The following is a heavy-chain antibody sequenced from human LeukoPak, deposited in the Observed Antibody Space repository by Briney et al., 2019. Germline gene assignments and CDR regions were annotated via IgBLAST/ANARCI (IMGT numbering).Heavy chain of an antibody. J-gene: IGHJ4*02. CDR2: IWYDGSNK. CDR1: GFTFSSYG. V-gene: IGHV3-33*01. CDR3: ARDSPTELPSGYFDY. D-gene: IGHD1-26*01. Sequence: GGSLRLSCAASGFTFSSYGMHWVRQAPGKGLEWVAVIWYDGSNKYYADSVKGRFTISRDNSKNTLYLQMNSLRAEDTAVYYCARDSPTELPSGYFDYWGQGTLVTVS.